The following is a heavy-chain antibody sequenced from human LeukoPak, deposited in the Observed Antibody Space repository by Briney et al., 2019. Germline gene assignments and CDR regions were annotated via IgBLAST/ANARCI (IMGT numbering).Heavy chain of an antibody. CDR3: ARDLVVSWAFDI. Sequence: PGGSLRLSCAASGFTFSSYWMHWVRQAPGKGLVWVSRISSDGSRTSYADSVKGRFTISRDNAKNTLYLQMNSLRAEDTAVYYCARDLVVSWAFDIWGQGTMVTVSS. D-gene: IGHD3-22*01. V-gene: IGHV3-74*01. CDR1: GFTFSSYW. CDR2: ISSDGSRT. J-gene: IGHJ3*02.